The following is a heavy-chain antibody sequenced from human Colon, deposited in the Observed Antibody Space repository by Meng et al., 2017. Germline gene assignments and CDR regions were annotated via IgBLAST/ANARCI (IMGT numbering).Heavy chain of an antibody. D-gene: IGHD3-3*01. CDR1: GFTGSYQY. V-gene: IGHV3-53*02. J-gene: IGHJ1*01. Sequence: DVQCGETGVDLVRPGASLRLSLAAFGFTGSYQYMNWVRQAPGKGLEWVSVIDSAGATNYADSVKGRFTISRDSSNNTLYLQMDNLRVGDTAVYFCVGGFYFQYWGQGTLVTVSS. CDR3: VGGFYFQY. CDR2: IDSAGAT.